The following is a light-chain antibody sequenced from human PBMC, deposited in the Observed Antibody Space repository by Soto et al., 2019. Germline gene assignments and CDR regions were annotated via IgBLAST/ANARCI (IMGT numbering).Light chain of an antibody. Sequence: DVVMTQSPLSLPVTPGEPASISCRSSQSLLHSDGYNYLDWFLQRPGQSPQVLIYLGSNRAPGVPVRFSGSGSGTDFTLKISRVEAEDVGVYYCMKALQTPLTFGGGTKVEIK. CDR1: QSLLHSDGYNY. CDR2: LGS. V-gene: IGKV2-28*01. J-gene: IGKJ4*01. CDR3: MKALQTPLT.